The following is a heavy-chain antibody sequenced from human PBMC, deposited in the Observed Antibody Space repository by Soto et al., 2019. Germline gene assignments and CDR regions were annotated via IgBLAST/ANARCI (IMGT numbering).Heavy chain of an antibody. CDR2: ISSSSSYT. CDR1: GFTFSYYY. V-gene: IGHV3-11*06. Sequence: PGGSLRLSCAASGFTFSYYYMSWIRQAPGKGLEWVSYISSSSSYTNYADSVKGRFTISRDNAKNSLYLQMNSLRAEDTAVYYCAVFWSGYSIDPWGQGTLVTVSS. J-gene: IGHJ5*02. CDR3: AVFWSGYSIDP. D-gene: IGHD3-3*01.